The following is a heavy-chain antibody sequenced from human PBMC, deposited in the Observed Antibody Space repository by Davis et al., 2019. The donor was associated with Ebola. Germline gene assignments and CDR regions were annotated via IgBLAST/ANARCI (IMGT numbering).Heavy chain of an antibody. D-gene: IGHD6-19*01. CDR3: ARDFSGSNGI. Sequence: SETLSLTCTVSGGSISSYYWSWIRQPPGKGLEWIGYIYTSGSTNYNPSLKSRVTISIDTSKNQFSLNLSSVTAADTAVYYCARDFSGSNGIWGQGTLVTVSS. CDR2: IYTSGST. V-gene: IGHV4-59*01. CDR1: GGSISSYY. J-gene: IGHJ4*02.